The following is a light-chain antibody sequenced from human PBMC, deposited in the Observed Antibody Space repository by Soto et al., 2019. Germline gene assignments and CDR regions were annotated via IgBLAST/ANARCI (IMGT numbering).Light chain of an antibody. V-gene: IGLV2-14*03. Sequence: SALTQPASVSGSPGQSITISCTGTSSDIGRYDYVSWYQQYPDKAPKLMIFDVNNRPSGVSNRFSGSKSGNTASLTISGLQAEDEADYYCSSYTSSTTYVFGAGTKLTVL. CDR2: DVN. CDR3: SSYTSSTTYV. CDR1: SSDIGRYDY. J-gene: IGLJ1*01.